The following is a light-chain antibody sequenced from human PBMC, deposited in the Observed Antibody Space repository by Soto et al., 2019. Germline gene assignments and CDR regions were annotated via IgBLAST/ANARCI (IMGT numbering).Light chain of an antibody. CDR2: GAS. Sequence: EIVMTQSPATLSVSPGERATLSCRASQSVRSNLAWYHQKPGQAPRLLIYGASTRATGIPARFSGSGSGTDFTLTISRLEPEDFAVFFCQQYGTSEIIFGQGTRLEIK. CDR1: QSVRSN. V-gene: IGKV3D-15*01. CDR3: QQYGTSEII. J-gene: IGKJ5*01.